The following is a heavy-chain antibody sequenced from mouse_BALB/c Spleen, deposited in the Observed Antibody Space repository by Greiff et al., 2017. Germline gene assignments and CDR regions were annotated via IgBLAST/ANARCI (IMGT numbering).Heavy chain of an antibody. CDR1: GFTFSSFG. V-gene: IGHV5-17*02. J-gene: IGHJ1*01. Sequence: EVKLVESGGGLVQPGGSRKLSCAASGFTFSSFGMHWVRQAPEKGLEWVAYISSGSSTIYYADTVKGRFTISRDNPKNTLFLQMTSLRSEDTAMYYCARHYGHGYFDVWGAGTTVTVSS. CDR2: ISSGSSTI. CDR3: ARHYGHGYFDV. D-gene: IGHD1-2*01.